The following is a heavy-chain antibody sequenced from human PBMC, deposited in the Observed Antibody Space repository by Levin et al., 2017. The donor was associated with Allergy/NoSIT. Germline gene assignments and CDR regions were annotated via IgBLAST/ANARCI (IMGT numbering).Heavy chain of an antibody. CDR3: ASGYYKAAGPFDY. CDR1: GFTFTSYW. J-gene: IGHJ4*02. Sequence: AGGSLRLSCAASGFTFTSYWMNWVRQAPGKGLEWVANIKKDGSETFYADAVKGRFTISRDNAKESLFLELASLRVEDTAIYYCASGYYKAAGPFDYWGQGTLVTVSS. CDR2: IKKDGSET. V-gene: IGHV3-7*01. D-gene: IGHD3-9*01.